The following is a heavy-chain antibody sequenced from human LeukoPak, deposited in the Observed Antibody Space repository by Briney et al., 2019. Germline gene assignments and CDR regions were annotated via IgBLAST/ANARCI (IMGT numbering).Heavy chain of an antibody. V-gene: IGHV3-23*01. CDR3: TKELHVAVAVADYYYFYMDV. CDR1: GFAFSSFA. Sequence: GGPLRLSCAASGFAFSSFAMGWVRQSPGKGLEWLSTINGGGNTTFYADSVKGRFTISRDNSKNTLYLHMDGLRPDDTAIYYCTKELHVAVAVADYYYFYMDVWGRGTAVSVSS. D-gene: IGHD6-19*01. J-gene: IGHJ6*03. CDR2: INGGGNTT.